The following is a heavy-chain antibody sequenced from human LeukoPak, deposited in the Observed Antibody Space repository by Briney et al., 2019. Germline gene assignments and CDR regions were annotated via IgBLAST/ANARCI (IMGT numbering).Heavy chain of an antibody. J-gene: IGHJ2*01. CDR1: TGSFSDYY. CDR2: ISHSGST. CDR3: ARGVGYDILTGPGYFDL. Sequence: SETLSLTFAVYTGSFSDYYWSWIRQPPGMGLEWIGKISHSGSTNYNPSLKSRVSISVDTSKNQFSLKLSSLNAADTAVYYCARGVGYDILTGPGYFDLWGRGTLVTVSS. V-gene: IGHV4-34*01. D-gene: IGHD3-9*01.